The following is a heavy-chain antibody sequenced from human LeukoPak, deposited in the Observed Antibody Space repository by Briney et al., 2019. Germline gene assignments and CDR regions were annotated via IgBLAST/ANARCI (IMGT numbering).Heavy chain of an antibody. CDR1: GFTFSSYE. Sequence: GGSLRLSCAASGFTFSSYEMNWVRQAPGKGLEWVSYISSSGSTIYYADSVKGRFTISRDNAKNTLYLQMNSLRAEDTAVYYCAKDHGSSSLFFDYWGQGTLSPSPQ. J-gene: IGHJ4*02. CDR2: ISSSGSTI. CDR3: AKDHGSSSLFFDY. V-gene: IGHV3-48*03. D-gene: IGHD6-13*01.